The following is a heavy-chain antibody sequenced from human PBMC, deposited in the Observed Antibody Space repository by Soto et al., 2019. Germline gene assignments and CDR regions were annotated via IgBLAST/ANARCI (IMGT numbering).Heavy chain of an antibody. V-gene: IGHV3-11*01. D-gene: IGHD4-17*01. Sequence: QVRLVESGGDLVKPGESLRLSCVASGFTFIDYYMNWVRQAPGKGLEWISYISSTGKNIYYSDSVKGRFIVSRDNAKNSPFLQMNSLTAGDTAVYYCGRSHGAGSYWGQGTRVTVSS. J-gene: IGHJ4*02. CDR3: GRSHGAGSY. CDR2: ISSTGKNI. CDR1: GFTFIDYY.